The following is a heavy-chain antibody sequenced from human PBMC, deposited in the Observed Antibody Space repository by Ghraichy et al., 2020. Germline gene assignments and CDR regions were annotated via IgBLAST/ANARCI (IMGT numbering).Heavy chain of an antibody. J-gene: IGHJ4*02. D-gene: IGHD3-22*01. CDR2: ISGSGYTT. CDR1: GFTFSSHA. V-gene: IGHV3-23*01. Sequence: GESLNISCAASGFTFSSHAMSWVRQAPGKGLEWVSAISGSGYTTYYADSVKGRFTISRDNSKNTLYLQMNTLRAEDTAVYYCSKRPLRDYYDSSGPIDYWGQGTLVTVSS. CDR3: SKRPLRDYYDSSGPIDY.